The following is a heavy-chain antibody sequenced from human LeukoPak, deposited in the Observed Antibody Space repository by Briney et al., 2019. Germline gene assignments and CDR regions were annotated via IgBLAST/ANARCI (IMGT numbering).Heavy chain of an antibody. CDR3: ARVPGLPRLDAFDI. V-gene: IGHV4-59*01. CDR1: GGSISSYY. D-gene: IGHD2-8*02. CDR2: IYHSGST. J-gene: IGHJ3*02. Sequence: SETLSLTCTVSGGSISSYYWSWIRQPPGKGLEWIGDIYHSGSTNYNPSLKSRVTISVDTSKNQFSLKLSSVTAADTAVYYCARVPGLPRLDAFDIWGQGTMVTVSS.